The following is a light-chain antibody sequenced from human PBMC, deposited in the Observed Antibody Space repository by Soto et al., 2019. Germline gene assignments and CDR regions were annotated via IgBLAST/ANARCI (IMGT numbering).Light chain of an antibody. Sequence: QSALTQPRSVSGSPGQSVTISCTGTSSDVGGYNYVSWYQQHPGKAPKLMIFDVNKRPSGVPDRISGFKFGNTASLTISGLQTEDEADYCCCSYGGTYPLVVGSGTKLTVL. CDR3: CSYGGTYPLV. CDR2: DVN. V-gene: IGLV2-11*01. CDR1: SSDVGGYNY. J-gene: IGLJ1*01.